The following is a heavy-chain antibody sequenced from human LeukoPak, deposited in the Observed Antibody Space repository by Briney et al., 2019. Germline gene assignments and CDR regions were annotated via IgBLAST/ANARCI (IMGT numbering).Heavy chain of an antibody. CDR1: GFTFSSYS. D-gene: IGHD3-3*01. CDR3: AKDFPHYYDFWGGYYDYYYYYMDV. Sequence: GGSLRLSCAASGFTFSSYSMNWVRQAPGKGLEWVSSISSSSSYIYYADSVKGRFTTSRDNAKNSLYLQMNSLRAEDTAVYYCAKDFPHYYDFWGGYYDYYYYYMDVWGKGTTVTVSS. CDR2: ISSSSSYI. J-gene: IGHJ6*03. V-gene: IGHV3-21*04.